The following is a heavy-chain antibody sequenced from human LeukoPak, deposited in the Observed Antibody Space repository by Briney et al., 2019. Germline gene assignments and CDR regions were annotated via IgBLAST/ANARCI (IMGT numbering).Heavy chain of an antibody. CDR2: VYSNGNT. V-gene: IGHV4-4*07. J-gene: IGHJ4*02. D-gene: IGHD2-15*01. CDR3: ARVLGYCSGGSCYIFDY. Sequence: PSETLSLTCTVSGGSISPYYWSWIRQPAGKGLKWIGRVYSNGNTNYNPSLENRVTVSVDTSKNQFSLKLSSVTAADTAVYYCARVLGYCSGGSCYIFDYWGQGTLVTVSS. CDR1: GGSISPYY.